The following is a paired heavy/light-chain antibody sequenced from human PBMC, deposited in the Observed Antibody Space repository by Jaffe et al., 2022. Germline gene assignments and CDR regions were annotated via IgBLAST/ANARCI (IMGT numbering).Heavy chain of an antibody. CDR2: IYWDDDK. Sequence: QITLKESGPTLVKPTQTLTLTCTFSGFSLSTSGVGVGWIRQPPGKALEWLALIYWDDDKRYSPSLKSRLTITKDTSKNQVVLTMTNMDPVDTATYYCAHLSSNTYYYGSGRSYFDYWGQGTLVTVSS. CDR1: GFSLSTSGVG. V-gene: IGHV2-5*02. D-gene: IGHD3-10*01. J-gene: IGHJ4*02. CDR3: AHLSSNTYYYGSGRSYFDY.
Light chain of an antibody. CDR3: CSYAGSSYWV. J-gene: IGLJ3*02. CDR1: SSDVGSYNL. CDR2: EGS. V-gene: IGLV2-23*01. Sequence: QSALTQPASVSGSPGQSITISCTGTSSDVGSYNLVSWYQQHPGKAPKLMIYEGSKRPSGVSNRFSGSKSGNTASLTISGLQAEDEADYYCCSYAGSSYWVFGGGTKLTVL.